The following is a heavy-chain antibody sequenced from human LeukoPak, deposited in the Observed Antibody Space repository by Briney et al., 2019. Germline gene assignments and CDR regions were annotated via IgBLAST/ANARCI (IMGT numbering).Heavy chain of an antibody. J-gene: IGHJ4*02. D-gene: IGHD3-22*01. CDR2: IIPIFGTA. CDR3: ARGFSAYDSSGYYRGEGSSF. CDR1: GGTFSSYA. Sequence: ASVKVSCKASGGTFSSYAISWVRQAPGQGLEWMGGIIPIFGTANYAQKFQGRVTITADESTSTAYMELSSLRSEDTAVYYCARGFSAYDSSGYYRGEGSSFWGQGTLVTVSS. V-gene: IGHV1-69*01.